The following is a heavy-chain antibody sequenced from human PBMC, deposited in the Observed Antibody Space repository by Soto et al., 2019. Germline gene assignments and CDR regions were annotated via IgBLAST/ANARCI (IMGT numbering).Heavy chain of an antibody. D-gene: IGHD6-13*01. Sequence: QPGGSLRLSCAASGFTFSGSAMHWVRQASGKGLEWVGRIRSKANSYATAYAASVKGRFTISRDDSKNTAYLQMNSLKTEDTAVYYCTRQGTANDYWGQGTLVTVSS. CDR1: GFTFSGSA. CDR2: IRSKANSYAT. J-gene: IGHJ4*02. CDR3: TRQGTANDY. V-gene: IGHV3-73*01.